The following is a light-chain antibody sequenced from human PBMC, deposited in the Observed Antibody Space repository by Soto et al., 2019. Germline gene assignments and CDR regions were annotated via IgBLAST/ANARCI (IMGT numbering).Light chain of an antibody. Sequence: EIVLTQSPGTLSLSPGERATLSCRASHIISSSYLAWYQQKPGQAPRLLVYGASSRATGIPDRFSGSGSGTDFTLTISRLEPEDFAVYYCQQYGSSRFTFGPGTKVIS. V-gene: IGKV3-20*01. CDR1: HIISSSY. CDR3: QQYGSSRFT. J-gene: IGKJ3*01. CDR2: GAS.